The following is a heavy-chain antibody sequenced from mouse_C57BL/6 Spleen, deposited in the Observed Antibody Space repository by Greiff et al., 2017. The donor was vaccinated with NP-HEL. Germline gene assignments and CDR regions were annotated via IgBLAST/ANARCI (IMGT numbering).Heavy chain of an antibody. Sequence: VQLQQSGAELVRPGSSVKLSCKASGYTFTSYWMDWVKQRPGQGLEWIGNIYPSDSETHYNQKFKDKATLTVDKSSSTAYMQLSSLTSEDSAVYYCAREAVGPLGYFDVWGTGTTVTVSS. CDR2: IYPSDSET. D-gene: IGHD6-1*01. V-gene: IGHV1-61*01. CDR3: AREAVGPLGYFDV. CDR1: GYTFTSYW. J-gene: IGHJ1*03.